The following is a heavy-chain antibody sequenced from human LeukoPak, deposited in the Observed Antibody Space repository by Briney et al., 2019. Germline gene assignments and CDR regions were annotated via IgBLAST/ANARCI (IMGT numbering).Heavy chain of an antibody. Sequence: SETLSHTCTVSGGSISSSSYYWGWIRQPPGKGLEWIGSIYYSGSTYYNPSLKSRVTISVDTSKNQFSLKLSSVTAADTAVYYCARDPGGTYDYWGQGTLVTVSS. CDR1: GGSISSSSYY. D-gene: IGHD1-1*01. V-gene: IGHV4-39*07. J-gene: IGHJ4*02. CDR3: ARDPGGTYDY. CDR2: IYYSGST.